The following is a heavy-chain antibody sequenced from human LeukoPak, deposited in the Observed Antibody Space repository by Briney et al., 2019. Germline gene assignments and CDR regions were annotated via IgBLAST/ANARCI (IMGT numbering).Heavy chain of an antibody. D-gene: IGHD3-3*01. CDR3: AEARGEEWLCQY. CDR1: GFTFSSYA. V-gene: IGHV3-23*01. Sequence: GGSLRLSCAASGFTFSSYAMSWVRQAPGKGLEWVSAISGSGGSTYYADSVKGRFTISRDNSKNTLYLQMNSLRAEDTAVYYCAEARGEEWLCQYWGQGTLVTVSS. J-gene: IGHJ4*02. CDR2: ISGSGGST.